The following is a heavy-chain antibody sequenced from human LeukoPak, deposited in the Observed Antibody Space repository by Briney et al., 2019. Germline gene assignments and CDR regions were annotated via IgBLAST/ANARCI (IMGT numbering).Heavy chain of an antibody. Sequence: SETLSLTCTVSGGSISSYYWSWIRQPPGKGLEWIGYIYYSGSTNYNPSLKSRVTISVDTSKNQFSLKLSSVTAADAAVYYCARDYYDSSGYYDGMDVWGQGTTVTVSS. CDR2: IYYSGST. J-gene: IGHJ6*02. V-gene: IGHV4-59*01. D-gene: IGHD3-22*01. CDR3: ARDYYDSSGYYDGMDV. CDR1: GGSISSYY.